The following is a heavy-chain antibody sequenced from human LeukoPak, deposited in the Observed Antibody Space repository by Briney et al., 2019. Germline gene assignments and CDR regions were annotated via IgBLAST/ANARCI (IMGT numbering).Heavy chain of an antibody. CDR2: INNVASHI. Sequence: KSGGSLRLSCVASGFTFGNSAMNWVRQAPGKGLEWVSSINNVASHIYYADSVKGRFTISRDNSKNTLYLQMNSLRAEDTAVYYCAKDRGPRYGGPSHAFDIWGQGTMVTVSS. CDR3: AKDRGPRYGGPSHAFDI. V-gene: IGHV3-21*04. D-gene: IGHD3-10*01. J-gene: IGHJ3*02. CDR1: GFTFGNSA.